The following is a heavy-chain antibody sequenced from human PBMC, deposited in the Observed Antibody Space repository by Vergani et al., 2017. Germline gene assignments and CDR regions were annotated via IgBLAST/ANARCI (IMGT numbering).Heavy chain of an antibody. V-gene: IGHV3-21*01. Sequence: EVQLLESGGGLVQPGGSLRLSCAASGFTFSSYSMNWVRQAPGKGLEWVSSISSSSSYIYYADSVKGRFTISRDNAKNSLYLQMNSLRAEDTAVYYCARDEPGRGYSYGPEDYWGQGTLVTVSS. CDR3: ARDEPGRGYSYGPEDY. CDR1: GFTFSSYS. J-gene: IGHJ4*02. CDR2: ISSSSSYI. D-gene: IGHD5-18*01.